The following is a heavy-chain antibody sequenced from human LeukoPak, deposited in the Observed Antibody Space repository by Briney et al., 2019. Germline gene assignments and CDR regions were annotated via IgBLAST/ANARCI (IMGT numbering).Heavy chain of an antibody. J-gene: IGHJ5*02. Sequence: GGSLRLSCATSGFTFSGYGMHWVRQAPGKGLEWVTVIWSDGSNKYYADSVKGRFTISRDNSKNTLYLQMNSLRAEDTAVYYCAKDPWAYYDFWSGYYSNWFDPWGQGTLVTVSS. CDR1: GFTFSGYG. CDR3: AKDPWAYYDFWSGYYSNWFDP. V-gene: IGHV3-33*06. D-gene: IGHD3-3*01. CDR2: IWSDGSNK.